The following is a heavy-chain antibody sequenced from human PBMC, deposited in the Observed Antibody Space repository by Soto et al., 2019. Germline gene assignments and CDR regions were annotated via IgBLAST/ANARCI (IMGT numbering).Heavy chain of an antibody. V-gene: IGHV1-3*01. D-gene: IGHD6-13*01. CDR2: INAGNGNT. CDR3: AREGSSSWHTYYYYYGMDV. J-gene: IGHJ6*02. Sequence: ASVKVSCKASGYTFTSYAMHWVRQAPGQRLEWMGWINAGNGNTKYSQKFQGRVTITRDTSASTAYMELSSLRSGDTAVYYCAREGSSSWHTYYYYYGMDVWGQGTTVTVS. CDR1: GYTFTSYA.